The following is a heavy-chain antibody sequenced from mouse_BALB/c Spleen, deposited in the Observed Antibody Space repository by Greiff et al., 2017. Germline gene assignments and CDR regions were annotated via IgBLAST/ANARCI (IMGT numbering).Heavy chain of an antibody. CDR1: GFTFNTYA. CDR3: VRHGTGGAMDY. Sequence: EVQLVESGGGLVQPKGSLKLSCAASGFTFNTYAMNWVRQAPGKGLEWVARIRSKSNNYATYYADSVKDRFTISRDDSQSMLYLQMNNLKTEDTAMYYCVRHGTGGAMDYWGQGTSVTVSS. CDR2: IRSKSNNYAT. J-gene: IGHJ4*01. V-gene: IGHV10-1*02.